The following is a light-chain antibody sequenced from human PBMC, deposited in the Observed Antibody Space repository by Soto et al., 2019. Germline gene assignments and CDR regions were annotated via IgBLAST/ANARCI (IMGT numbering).Light chain of an antibody. CDR3: AAWDDSLSGQV. CDR2: RSN. CDR1: TSNIGINS. V-gene: IGLV1-47*01. Sequence: QSVLTQPPSASGTPGQRVTISCSGSTSNIGINSVFWYQHLPGTAPKLLIYRSNQRASGVPDRLSASKSGTSASLAISGLRSEDEADYYCAAWDDSLSGQVFGGGTKLTVL. J-gene: IGLJ2*01.